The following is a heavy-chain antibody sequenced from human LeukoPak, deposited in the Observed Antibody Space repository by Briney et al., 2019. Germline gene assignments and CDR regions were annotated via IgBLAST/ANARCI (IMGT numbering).Heavy chain of an antibody. V-gene: IGHV4-59*01. Sequence: SETLSLTCTVSGGSISTYYWSWIRQPPGKGLQWIGYIYYRGSTNYHPSLKSRVTISVDTSKNQFSLQLSSVTAADTAVDYCARGGYTTGGYWYLDLWGRGTLVTVSS. D-gene: IGHD4-17*01. CDR3: ARGGYTTGGYWYLDL. CDR2: IYYRGST. CDR1: GGSISTYY. J-gene: IGHJ2*01.